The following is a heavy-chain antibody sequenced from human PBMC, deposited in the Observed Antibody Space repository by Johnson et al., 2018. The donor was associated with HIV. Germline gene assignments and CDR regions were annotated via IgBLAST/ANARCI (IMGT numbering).Heavy chain of an antibody. CDR3: AKTTRGNWGSCFDI. CDR2: ITSKGGST. J-gene: IGHJ3*02. Sequence: VQLVESGGGLVQPGGSLKLPCAASGFTFSGPAMHWVRQDPGKGLQLLANIKESVSVITSKGGSTSYATSVNGRFTISRDNYKNKLYLQMGSLRAEDMAVYYCAKTTRGNWGSCFDIWGRGTMVTVSS. CDR1: GFTFSGPA. V-gene: IGHV3-64*01. D-gene: IGHD7-27*01.